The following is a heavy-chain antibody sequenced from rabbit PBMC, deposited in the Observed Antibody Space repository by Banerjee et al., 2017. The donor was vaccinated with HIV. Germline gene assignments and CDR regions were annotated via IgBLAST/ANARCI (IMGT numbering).Heavy chain of an antibody. CDR1: GFSFSDKYV. V-gene: IGHV1S40*01. J-gene: IGHJ4*01. CDR2: IYTITGST. D-gene: IGHD7-1*01. CDR3: AKDLWYPLNL. Sequence: QSLEESGGDLVKPGASLTLTCTASGFSFSDKYVMCWVRQAPGKGLEWITCIYTITGSTWYANWAKDRFTISKTSSTTVTLQMTSLTAADTATYFCAKDLWYPLNLWGPGTLVTVS.